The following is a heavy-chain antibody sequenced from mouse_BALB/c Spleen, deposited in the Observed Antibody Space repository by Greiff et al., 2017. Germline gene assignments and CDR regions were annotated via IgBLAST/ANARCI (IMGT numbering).Heavy chain of an antibody. D-gene: IGHD2-10*02. CDR2: INPGSGGT. V-gene: IGHV1-54*01. CDR3: ARGYGNYRDYAMDY. Sequence: VQLQQSGAELVRPGTSVKVSCKASGYAFTNYLIEWVKQRPGQGLEWIGVINPGSGGTNYNEKFKGKATLTADKSSSTAYMQLSSLTSDDSAVYFCARGYGNYRDYAMDYWGQGTSVTVSS. CDR1: GYAFTNYL. J-gene: IGHJ4*01.